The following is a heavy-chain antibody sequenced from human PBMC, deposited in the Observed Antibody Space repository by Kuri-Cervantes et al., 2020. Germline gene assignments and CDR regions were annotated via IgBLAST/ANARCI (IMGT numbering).Heavy chain of an antibody. CDR2: ISYDGSNK. CDR1: GFTFSSYA. CDR3: ARDHMVRVVIILYGMDV. V-gene: IGHV3-30-3*01. Sequence: GRSLRPPCAPSGFTFSSYAMHWVRQAPGKGLEWVAVISYDGSNKYYADSVKGRFTISRDNAKNSLYLQMNSLRAEDTAVYYCARDHMVRVVIILYGMDVWGQGTMVTVSS. J-gene: IGHJ6*02. D-gene: IGHD3-10*01.